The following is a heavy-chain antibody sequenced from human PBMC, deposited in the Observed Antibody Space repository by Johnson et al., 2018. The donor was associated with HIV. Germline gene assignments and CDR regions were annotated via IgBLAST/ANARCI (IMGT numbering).Heavy chain of an antibody. CDR3: AKAGAVAGPGIDAFDI. D-gene: IGHD6-19*01. CDR1: GFAFSSYG. V-gene: IGHV3-30*18. Sequence: VQLVESGGGVVQPGRSLRLSCAASGFAFSSYGMHWVRQAPGKGLEWVAIISYDGSNKYYADSVKGRFTISRDNSKNTLYLQMNSLRAEDTAVYYCAKAGAVAGPGIDAFDIWGQGTKVTVSS. J-gene: IGHJ3*02. CDR2: ISYDGSNK.